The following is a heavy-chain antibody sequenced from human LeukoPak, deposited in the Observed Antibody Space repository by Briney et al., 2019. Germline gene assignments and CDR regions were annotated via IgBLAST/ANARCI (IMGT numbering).Heavy chain of an antibody. CDR2: INPNSGGT. CDR3: ARDGSIAAAGTYEYYYYYYYMDV. J-gene: IGHJ6*03. D-gene: IGHD6-13*01. V-gene: IGHV1-2*06. Sequence: ASVKVSCKASGYTFTGYYMHWVRQAPGQGLEGMGRINPNSGGTNYAQKFQGRVTMTRDTSISTAYMELSRLRSDDTAVYYCARDGSIAAAGTYEYYYYYYYMDVWGKGTTVTVSS. CDR1: GYTFTGYY.